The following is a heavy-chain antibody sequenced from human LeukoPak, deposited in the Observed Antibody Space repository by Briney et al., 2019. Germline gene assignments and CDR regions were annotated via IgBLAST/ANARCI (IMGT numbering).Heavy chain of an antibody. CDR1: GFTFSSYA. D-gene: IGHD3-22*01. Sequence: QPGASLRLSCAASGFTFSSYAMSWVRQAPGKGLEWVSGISDSGGSTYYAGSVKGRFTISRDNSKNTLYVQMNSLRAEDTAVYNCAKTSYYYDSSGYYYFDYWGQGTLVTVSS. CDR2: ISDSGGST. CDR3: AKTSYYYDSSGYYYFDY. V-gene: IGHV3-23*01. J-gene: IGHJ4*02.